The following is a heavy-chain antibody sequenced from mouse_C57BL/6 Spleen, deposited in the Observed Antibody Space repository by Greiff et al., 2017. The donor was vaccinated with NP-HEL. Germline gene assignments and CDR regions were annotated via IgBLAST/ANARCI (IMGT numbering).Heavy chain of an antibody. CDR2: IYPGDGDT. V-gene: IGHV1-80*01. Sequence: QVQLQQSGAELVKPGASVKISCKASGYAFSSYWMNWVKQRPGKGLEWIGQIYPGDGDTNYNGKFKGKATLTADKSSSTAYMQLSSLTSEDSAVYFCARSGDGNYWFAYWGQGTLVTVSA. CDR3: ARSGDGNYWFAY. CDR1: GYAFSSYW. D-gene: IGHD2-1*01. J-gene: IGHJ3*01.